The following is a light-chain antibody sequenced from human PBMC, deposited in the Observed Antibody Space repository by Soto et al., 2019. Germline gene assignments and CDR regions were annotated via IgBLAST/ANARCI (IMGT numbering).Light chain of an antibody. CDR2: DAF. CDR1: QSISSW. V-gene: IGKV1-5*01. CDR3: QQYNSYPWT. Sequence: DIQMTQSPSTLSASVGDRVTVTCRASQSISSWLAWYQQKPGKAPKLLIYDAFSLERGVPSRFSGSGSGTEFTLSISTLQPDDFATYYCQQYNSYPWTFGQGTKVDSK. J-gene: IGKJ1*01.